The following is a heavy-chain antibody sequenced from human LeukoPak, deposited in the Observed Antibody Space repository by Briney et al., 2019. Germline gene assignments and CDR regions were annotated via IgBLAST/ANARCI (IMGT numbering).Heavy chain of an antibody. D-gene: IGHD1/OR15-1a*01. CDR2: INHSGST. CDR3: VRGRFLGTYYYYYYYMDV. V-gene: IGHV4-34*01. J-gene: IGHJ6*03. CDR1: GGSFSGYY. Sequence: SETLSLTCAVYGGSFSGYYWSWIRQPPGKGLEWIGEINHSGSTNYNPSLKSRVTISVDTSKNQFSLKLSSVTAADTAVYYCVRGRFLGTYYYYYYYMDVWGKGTTVTVSS.